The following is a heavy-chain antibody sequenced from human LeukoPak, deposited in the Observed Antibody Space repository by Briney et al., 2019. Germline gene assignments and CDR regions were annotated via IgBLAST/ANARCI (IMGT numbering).Heavy chain of an antibody. Sequence: PSETLSLTCAVYGGSFSGYYWSWIRQPPGKGLEWIGEINHSGSTNYNPSLKSRVTISVDTSKNQFSLKLSSVTAADTAVYYCARRVDILTGSYYYFDYWGQGTLVTVSS. V-gene: IGHV4-34*01. CDR3: ARRVDILTGSYYYFDY. CDR2: INHSGST. CDR1: GGSFSGYY. J-gene: IGHJ4*02. D-gene: IGHD3-9*01.